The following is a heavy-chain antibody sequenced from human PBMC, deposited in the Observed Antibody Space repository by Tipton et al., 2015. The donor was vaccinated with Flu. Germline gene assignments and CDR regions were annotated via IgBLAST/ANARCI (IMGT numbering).Heavy chain of an antibody. V-gene: IGHV4-38-2*02. D-gene: IGHD6-19*01. CDR3: ARAGAVAGPGVFDY. J-gene: IGHJ4*02. Sequence: TLSLTCTVSGYPISGGYYWGWIRQPPGKGLEWIGSIYHSGSTYYNPSLKSRVTISVDTSKNQFSLKLSSVTAADTAVYYCARAGAVAGPGVFDYWGQGTLVTVSS. CDR1: GYPISGGYY. CDR2: IYHSGST.